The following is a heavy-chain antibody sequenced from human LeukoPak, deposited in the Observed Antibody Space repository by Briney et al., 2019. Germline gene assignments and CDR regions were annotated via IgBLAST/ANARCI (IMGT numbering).Heavy chain of an antibody. CDR1: GFTFSSYE. CDR3: ARGYSYGFDY. D-gene: IGHD5-18*01. J-gene: IGHJ4*02. CDR2: ISSSGSTI. Sequence: GGSLRLSCAASGFTFSSYEMNWVRQAPGKGLEWVSYISSSGSTIYYADSMKGRFTISRDDAKNSLSLQMNSLRAEDTAVYYCARGYSYGFDYWGQGTLVTVSS. V-gene: IGHV3-48*03.